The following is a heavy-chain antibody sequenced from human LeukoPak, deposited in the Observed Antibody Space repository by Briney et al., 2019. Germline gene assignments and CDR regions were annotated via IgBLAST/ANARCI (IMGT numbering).Heavy chain of an antibody. J-gene: IGHJ4*02. V-gene: IGHV3-48*02. CDR1: GFTFSGHS. CDR3: ARDNDYCENDGYCCFLDN. D-gene: IGHD2-21*01. Sequence: PGGSLRLSCAASGFTFSGHSMNWVRQAPGKGLEWVAYISYSSSTIYYADSVKGRFTISRDNAKNSLYLQMHSLRDEDTAVYYCARDNDYCENDGYCCFLDNWGQGTLVTVSS. CDR2: ISYSSSTI.